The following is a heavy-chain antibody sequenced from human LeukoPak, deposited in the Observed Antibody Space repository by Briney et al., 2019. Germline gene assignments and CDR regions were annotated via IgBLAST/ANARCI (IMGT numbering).Heavy chain of an antibody. D-gene: IGHD4-17*01. Sequence: PGGSLRLSCAASGFTFSSYALSWVRQAPGKGLEWVSGISGSGDFTYYADSVKGRFTISRDKSKNTMYLQMNSLRADDTAVYFCAKVLTTVTTGNYFDYWGQGTLVTVSS. CDR2: ISGSGDFT. CDR3: AKVLTTVTTGNYFDY. J-gene: IGHJ4*02. CDR1: GFTFSSYA. V-gene: IGHV3-23*01.